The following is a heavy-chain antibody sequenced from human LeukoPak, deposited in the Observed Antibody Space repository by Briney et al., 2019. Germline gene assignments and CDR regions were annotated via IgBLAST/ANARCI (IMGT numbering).Heavy chain of an antibody. J-gene: IGHJ3*01. V-gene: IGHV4-39*01. CDR3: ARTYGDYDDAFDV. CDR2: IYYSGST. CDR1: GGSISSSTYY. D-gene: IGHD4-17*01. Sequence: PSETLSLTCTVSGGSISSSTYYWGWIRQPPGKGLEWIGSIYYSGSTYNNPSLKSRVTIFVDTSKNQFSLKLSSVTATDTAVYYCARTYGDYDDAFDVWGQETMVTVSS.